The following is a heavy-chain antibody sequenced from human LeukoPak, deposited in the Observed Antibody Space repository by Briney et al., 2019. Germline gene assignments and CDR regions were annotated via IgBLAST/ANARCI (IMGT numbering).Heavy chain of an antibody. J-gene: IGHJ5*02. CDR2: IYTSGST. Sequence: SETLSLTCTVSGGSISNYYCNWIRQSTGKGLEWIGRIYTSGSTNYNPSLKSRVTMSVDTSKNQFSLKLSSVTAADTAVYYCATTPGGYTYGYFDPWGPGTLVTVSS. D-gene: IGHD5-18*01. CDR1: GGSISNYY. CDR3: ATTPGGYTYGYFDP. V-gene: IGHV4-4*07.